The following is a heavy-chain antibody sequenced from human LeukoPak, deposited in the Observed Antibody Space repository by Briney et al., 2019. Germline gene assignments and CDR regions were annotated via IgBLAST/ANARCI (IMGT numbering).Heavy chain of an antibody. CDR1: GFTFSSYA. CDR3: TTGGITIFGVVTWYYFDY. V-gene: IGHV3-15*01. Sequence: KSGGSLRLSCAASGFTFSSYAMTWVRQAPGKGLEWVGRIKSKTDGGTTDYAAPVKGRFTISRDDSKNTLYLQMNSLKTEDTAVYYCTTGGITIFGVVTWYYFDYWGQGTLVTVPS. D-gene: IGHD3-3*01. J-gene: IGHJ4*02. CDR2: IKSKTDGGTT.